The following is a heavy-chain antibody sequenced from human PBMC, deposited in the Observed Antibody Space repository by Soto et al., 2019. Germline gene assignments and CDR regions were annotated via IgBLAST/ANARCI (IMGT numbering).Heavy chain of an antibody. Sequence: QVQLQESGPGLVKPSGTLSLTCAVSGASINTNWWSWVRQPPGKGLEWIGEVYHSGSTNYNPSLKGRVTILLDKSSNQLSLELSSVTAADTAVYYCARHIAVAGTRGFDYWGQGTLVPVSS. J-gene: IGHJ4*02. CDR1: GASINTNW. D-gene: IGHD6-19*01. CDR3: ARHIAVAGTRGFDY. CDR2: VYHSGST. V-gene: IGHV4-4*02.